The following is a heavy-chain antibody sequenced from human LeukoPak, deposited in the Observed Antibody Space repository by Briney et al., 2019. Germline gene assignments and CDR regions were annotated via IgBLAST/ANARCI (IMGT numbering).Heavy chain of an antibody. Sequence: PGESLKISCEGSGYRFTTYWIGWVRQMPGEGLEWMGIIYPGDSDTRYSPSFQGQVTISADKSISTAYLQWSSLKASDTAMYYCASSSGSSLNFDYWGQGTLVTVSS. CDR2: IYPGDSDT. J-gene: IGHJ4*02. CDR1: GYRFTTYW. V-gene: IGHV5-51*01. CDR3: ASSSGSSLNFDY. D-gene: IGHD1-26*01.